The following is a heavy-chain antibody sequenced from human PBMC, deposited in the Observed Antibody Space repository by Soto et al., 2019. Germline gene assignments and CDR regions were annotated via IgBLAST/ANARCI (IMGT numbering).Heavy chain of an antibody. Sequence: QAQLVESGGGVVQPGTSLRLSCAASGFTFSNYGMRWVRQAPGKGLEWVTVISYDGSNKYYADSVKGRFTISRDHSTNTLYLQMNSLRAEDTALYYCARGKGSGDNTIDYWGQGTLVTVSS. CDR3: ARGKGSGDNTIDY. CDR2: ISYDGSNK. CDR1: GFTFSNYG. V-gene: IGHV3-30*03. D-gene: IGHD2-21*01. J-gene: IGHJ4*02.